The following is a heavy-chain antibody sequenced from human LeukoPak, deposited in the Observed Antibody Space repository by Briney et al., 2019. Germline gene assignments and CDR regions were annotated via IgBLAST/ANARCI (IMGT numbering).Heavy chain of an antibody. CDR3: ARTIVVVDYGMDV. V-gene: IGHV1-2*02. CDR1: GYTFTGYY. Sequence: ASAKVSCKASGYTFTGYYMHWVRQAPGQGLEWMGWINPNSGGTNYAQKFQGRVTMTRDTSISTAYMELSRLRSDDTAVYYCARTIVVVDYGMDVWGQGTTVTVSS. J-gene: IGHJ6*02. D-gene: IGHD2-2*01. CDR2: INPNSGGT.